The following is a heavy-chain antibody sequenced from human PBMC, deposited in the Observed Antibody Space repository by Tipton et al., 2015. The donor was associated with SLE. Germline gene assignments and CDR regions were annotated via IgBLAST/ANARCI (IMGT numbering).Heavy chain of an antibody. V-gene: IGHV4-61*02. J-gene: IGHJ4*02. Sequence: TLSLTCTVSGDSISSGRLYWGWIRQPPGKGLEWIGRIHTSGNINYNPSLKSRVTMSLDTSKNQFSLRLSSVTAADTAVYYCARDLPGVTTGQFDYWGQGTLVTVSS. D-gene: IGHD4-11*01. CDR1: GDSISSGRLY. CDR3: ARDLPGVTTGQFDY. CDR2: IHTSGNI.